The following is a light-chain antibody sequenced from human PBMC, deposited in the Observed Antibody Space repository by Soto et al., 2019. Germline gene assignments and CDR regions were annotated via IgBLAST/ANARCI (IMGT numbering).Light chain of an antibody. CDR2: GAS. V-gene: IGKV3-20*01. CDR3: QHYGSALFT. J-gene: IGKJ3*01. CDR1: QSFSSSY. Sequence: EIVLTQSPGTLSLSPGERATLSCRASQSFSSSYLAWYQQKPGQAPRLLIYGASSRATVIPDRFSGSGSGTDFTLTISSLEPEDYAAYYCQHYGSALFTFGPGTKVDVK.